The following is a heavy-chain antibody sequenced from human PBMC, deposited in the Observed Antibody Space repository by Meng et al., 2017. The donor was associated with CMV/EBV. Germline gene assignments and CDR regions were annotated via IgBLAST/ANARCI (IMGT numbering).Heavy chain of an antibody. CDR3: ARDLIVVVPAAEAWYYYGMDV. D-gene: IGHD2-2*01. J-gene: IGHJ6*02. Sequence: GGSLRLSCAASGFTFDDYAMHWVRQAPGKGLEWASGISWNSGSIGYADSVKGRFTISRDNAKNSLYLQMNSLRAEDTAVYYCARDLIVVVPAAEAWYYYGMDVWGQGTTVTVSS. V-gene: IGHV3-9*01. CDR1: GFTFDDYA. CDR2: ISWNSGSI.